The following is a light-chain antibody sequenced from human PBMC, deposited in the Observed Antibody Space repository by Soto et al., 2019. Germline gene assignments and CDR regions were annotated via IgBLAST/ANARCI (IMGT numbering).Light chain of an antibody. Sequence: QPVLTQPASVSGSPGQSITISCTGTSSDVGNYNLVSWYQQHPGKAPKLMIYEGTKRPSGVSNRFSGSKSGNTASLTISGLQAEDEADYHCCSYAGTTTSVLFGGGTKLTVL. J-gene: IGLJ2*01. CDR3: CSYAGTTTSVL. V-gene: IGLV2-23*01. CDR1: SSDVGNYNL. CDR2: EGT.